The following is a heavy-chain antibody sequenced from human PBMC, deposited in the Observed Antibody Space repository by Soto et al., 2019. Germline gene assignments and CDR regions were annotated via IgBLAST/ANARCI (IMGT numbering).Heavy chain of an antibody. Sequence: SETLSLTCTVSGGSISSSSYYWGWIRQPPGKGLEWIGSIYYSGSTYYNPSLKSRVTISVDTSKNQFSLKLSSVTAADTAVYNCACIGSSGSSFFDYWGQGTQVTVS. J-gene: IGHJ4*02. CDR2: IYYSGST. CDR3: ACIGSSGSSFFDY. CDR1: GGSISSSSYY. D-gene: IGHD2-15*01. V-gene: IGHV4-39*01.